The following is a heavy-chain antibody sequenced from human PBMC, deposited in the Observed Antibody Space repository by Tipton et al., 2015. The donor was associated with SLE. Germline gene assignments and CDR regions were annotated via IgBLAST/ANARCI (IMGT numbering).Heavy chain of an antibody. CDR3: AGRFSYGYKGAFDI. J-gene: IGHJ3*02. V-gene: IGHV4-61*01. Sequence: TLSLTCTVSGGSVSSGSYYWSWIRQPPGKGLEWIGYIYYSGSTNYNPSLKSRVTISVDTSKNQFSLKLSSVTAADAAVYYCAGRFSYGYKGAFDIWGQGTMVTVSS. CDR1: GGSVSSGSYY. D-gene: IGHD5-18*01. CDR2: IYYSGST.